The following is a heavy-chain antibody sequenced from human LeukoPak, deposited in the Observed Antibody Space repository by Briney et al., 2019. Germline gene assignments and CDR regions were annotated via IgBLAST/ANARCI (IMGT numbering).Heavy chain of an antibody. Sequence: GGSLRLSCAVSGFTFDDYGLSWVRQAPGKGLEWVSDVNWNGGGTGYADSVMGRFTVSRDNAKDTLYLQMNSLRVDDTALYYCARERIGGSLDYWGQGTLVTVSS. V-gene: IGHV3-20*04. CDR1: GFTFDDYG. J-gene: IGHJ4*02. CDR2: VNWNGGGT. D-gene: IGHD1-26*01. CDR3: ARERIGGSLDY.